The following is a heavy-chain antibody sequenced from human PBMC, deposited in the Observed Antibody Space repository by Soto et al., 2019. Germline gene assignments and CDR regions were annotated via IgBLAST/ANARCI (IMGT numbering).Heavy chain of an antibody. CDR3: ARPGIAAAGTGENWFDP. CDR1: GYTFTSYG. Sequence: ASVKVSCKASGYTFTSYGISWVRQAPGQGLEWMGWISAYNGNTNYAQKLQGRVTMTTDTSTSTAYMELRSLRSDDTAVYYCARPGIAAAGTGENWFDPWGQGTLVTVSS. D-gene: IGHD6-13*01. J-gene: IGHJ5*02. V-gene: IGHV1-18*01. CDR2: ISAYNGNT.